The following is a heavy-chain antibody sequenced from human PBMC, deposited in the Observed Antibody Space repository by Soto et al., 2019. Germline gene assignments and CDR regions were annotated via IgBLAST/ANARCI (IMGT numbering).Heavy chain of an antibody. J-gene: IGHJ6*02. D-gene: IGHD6-25*01. V-gene: IGHV3-48*02. CDR2: ISSSSSTI. Sequence: PGGSLRLSCAASGFTFSSYSMNWVRQAPGKGLEWVSYISSSSSTIYYADSVKGRFTISRDNAKNSLYLQMNSLRDEDTAVYYCARDQKKSASYYYGTDVWGQGTTVTLSS. CDR1: GFTFSSYS. CDR3: ARDQKKSASYYYGTDV.